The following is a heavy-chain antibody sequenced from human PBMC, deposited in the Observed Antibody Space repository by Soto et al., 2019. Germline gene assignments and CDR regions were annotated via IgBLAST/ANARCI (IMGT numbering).Heavy chain of an antibody. CDR1: GGSISSINNHFSNHY. CDR2: ISNIGFT. CDR3: TTQGFGGLHGLVDD. J-gene: IGHJ6*02. D-gene: IGHD3-10*01. V-gene: IGHV4-61*01. Sequence: QVQLQESGPGLVKPSETLSLTCTVSGGSISSINNHFSNHYCSWIRLSPGKGLEWIGYISNIGFTRSNPSLKSRVTISVDTSQNQFSLKLTSVTAAATAVYYCTTQGFGGLHGLVDDWGPGPTVNVSS.